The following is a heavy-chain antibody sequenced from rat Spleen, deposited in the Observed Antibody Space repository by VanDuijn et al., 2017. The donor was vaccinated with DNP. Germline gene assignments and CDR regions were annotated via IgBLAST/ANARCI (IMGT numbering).Heavy chain of an antibody. CDR2: MRYEGGST. V-gene: IGHV5-31*01. J-gene: IGHJ4*01. CDR1: GFTFNIYW. CDR3: ARHGYGSYYAMDA. D-gene: IGHD1-3*01. Sequence: EVQLVESGGDLLQPGRSLKLSCVASGFTFNIYWMTWIRQVPGKGLEWVAYMRYEGGSTYHGDSVKGRFTISRDDAKNTLYLQMNSLRSEATATYYCARHGYGSYYAMDAWGQGTSVTVSS.